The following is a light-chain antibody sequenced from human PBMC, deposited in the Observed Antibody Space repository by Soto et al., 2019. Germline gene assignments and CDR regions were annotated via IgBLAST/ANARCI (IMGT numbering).Light chain of an antibody. J-gene: IGKJ4*01. V-gene: IGKV3-11*01. CDR3: QQRSDWPLT. CDR1: QSVSSD. CDR2: DAS. Sequence: IASTPPTATLDRTPGERRLLSGRASQSVSSDLAWYQQKPGQAPRLLIYDASNRATGIPARFSGSGSGTDFTLTISSLEPEDFAGYYCQQRSDWPLTFGGGTKV.